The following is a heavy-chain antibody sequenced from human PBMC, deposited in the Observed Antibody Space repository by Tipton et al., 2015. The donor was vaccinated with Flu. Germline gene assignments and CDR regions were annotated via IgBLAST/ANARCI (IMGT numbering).Heavy chain of an antibody. D-gene: IGHD2-21*01. J-gene: IGHJ6*02. Sequence: LRLSCTVSGGSVSSGNYYWSWIRQPPGKGLEWIGYIYYSGSTNYNPSLKSRVTISVDTSKNQFSLKLSSVTAADTAVYYCARGQVSPHLTYGMDVWGQGTTVTVSS. CDR1: GGSVSSGNYY. CDR3: ARGQVSPHLTYGMDV. CDR2: IYYSGST. V-gene: IGHV4-61*01.